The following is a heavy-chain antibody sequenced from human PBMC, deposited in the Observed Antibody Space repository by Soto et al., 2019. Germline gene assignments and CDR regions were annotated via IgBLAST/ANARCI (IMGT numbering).Heavy chain of an antibody. CDR2: ITERGDST. J-gene: IGHJ4*02. V-gene: IGHV3-23*01. Sequence: EVQLLDSGGGLVQPGGSLRLSCAASGITLRSLGMTWVRQAPGKGLQWVSGITERGDSTYYADSVKGRFTISRDNSKNMLDLQMNSLRVEDTAVYYCASRGGSPYYFDYWGQGTLVTVSS. D-gene: IGHD2-2*01. CDR1: GITLRSLG. CDR3: ASRGGSPYYFDY.